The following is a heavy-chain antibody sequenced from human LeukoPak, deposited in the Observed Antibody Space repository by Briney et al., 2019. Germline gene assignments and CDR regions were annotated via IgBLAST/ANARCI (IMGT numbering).Heavy chain of an antibody. Sequence: PSETLSLTCTVSGGSISSYYWSWIRQPPGKGLEWIGYIYYSGSSYYNPSLKSRVTIALDMSQNQFSLKLTSVSAADTAVYYCARDPSPYCSGGSCSYLGWGQGTLVTVSS. V-gene: IGHV4-59*12. D-gene: IGHD2-15*01. CDR1: GGSISSYY. J-gene: IGHJ4*02. CDR3: ARDPSPYCSGGSCSYLG. CDR2: IYYSGSS.